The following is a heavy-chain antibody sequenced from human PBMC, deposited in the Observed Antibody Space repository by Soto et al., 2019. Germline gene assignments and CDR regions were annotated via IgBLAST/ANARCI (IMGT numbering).Heavy chain of an antibody. V-gene: IGHV3-33*01. J-gene: IGHJ5*02. Sequence: QVQLVESGGGVVQPGRSLRLSCAASGFTFTSYAMHWVRQAPGKGLEWVAVIWYDGSNKYYADSVKGRFTISRDNSKNTLHLQMNSLRAEDTAVYDCARDGYCSGANCYSAGGSNTNWFDPWGQGTLVTVSS. CDR1: GFTFTSYA. CDR3: ARDGYCSGANCYSAGGSNTNWFDP. D-gene: IGHD2-15*01. CDR2: IWYDGSNK.